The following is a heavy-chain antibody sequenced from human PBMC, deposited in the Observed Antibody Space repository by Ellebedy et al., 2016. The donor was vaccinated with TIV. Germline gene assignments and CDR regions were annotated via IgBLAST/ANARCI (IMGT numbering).Heavy chain of an antibody. J-gene: IGHJ6*03. Sequence: SVKVSCXASGGTFSSYAISWVRQVPGQGLEWMGGIIPIFGSANYAQKFQGRVTIIADESTSTAYMELSSLRSEDTAVYYCARDRLSEVLNGGLGVNQLLAPYYMDVWGKGTTVTVSS. CDR2: IIPIFGSA. CDR1: GGTFSSYA. D-gene: IGHD2-2*01. V-gene: IGHV1-69*13. CDR3: ARDRLSEVLNGGLGVNQLLAPYYMDV.